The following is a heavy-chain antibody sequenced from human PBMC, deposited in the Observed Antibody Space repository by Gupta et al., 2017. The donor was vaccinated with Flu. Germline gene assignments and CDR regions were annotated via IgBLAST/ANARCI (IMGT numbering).Heavy chain of an antibody. CDR3: ARERDPDYGDFVVRGMDV. Sequence: INWVRQATGQGLEWMGWMNPKSDNSAYAQQFQGRITMTRDTSTNIAYMELSSLTSEDTAVYYWARERDPDYGDFVVRGMDVWGQGTTVTVSS. J-gene: IGHJ6*02. D-gene: IGHD4-17*01. V-gene: IGHV1-8*01. CDR2: MNPKSDNS.